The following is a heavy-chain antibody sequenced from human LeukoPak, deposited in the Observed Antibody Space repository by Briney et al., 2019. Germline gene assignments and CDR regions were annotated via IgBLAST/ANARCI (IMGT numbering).Heavy chain of an antibody. V-gene: IGHV1-18*01. CDR1: GYTFTSYG. CDR3: ARCLTRYDPHRWGY. J-gene: IGHJ4*02. CDR2: ISAYNGNT. D-gene: IGHD2-2*01. Sequence: GASVKVSCKASGYTFTSYGISWVRQAPGQGLEWMGWISAYNGNTNYAQKLQGRVTMTTDTSTSTAYMELRSLRSDDTAVYYCARCLTRYDPHRWGYWGQGTLVTVSS.